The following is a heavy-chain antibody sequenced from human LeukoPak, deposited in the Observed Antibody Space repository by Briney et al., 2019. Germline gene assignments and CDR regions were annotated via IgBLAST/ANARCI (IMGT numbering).Heavy chain of an antibody. CDR2: IYYSGST. V-gene: IGHV4-39*01. Sequence: SETLSLTCAVSGGSISSNSYYSGWIRQPPGKGLEWIGSIYYSGSTYYNPSLKSRVTISVDTSKNQFSLKLSSVTAADTAVYYCARTRYYYNSRSYGAPYYFDYWGQGTLVTVSS. CDR1: GGSISSNSYY. CDR3: ARTRYYYNSRSYGAPYYFDY. D-gene: IGHD3-10*01. J-gene: IGHJ4*02.